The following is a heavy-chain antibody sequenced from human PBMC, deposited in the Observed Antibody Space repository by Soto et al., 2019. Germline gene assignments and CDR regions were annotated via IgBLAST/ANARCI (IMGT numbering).Heavy chain of an antibody. CDR1: GGSFSGYY. V-gene: IGHV4-34*01. CDR2: INHSGGT. J-gene: IGHJ6*03. CDR3: ARGFYYGSGSYTYYYYYYMDV. Sequence: SETLSLTCAVYGGSFSGYYWSWIRQPPGKGLEWIGEINHSGGTNYNPSLKSRVTISVDTSKNQFSLKLSSVTAADTAVYYCARGFYYGSGSYTYYYYYYMDVWGKGTTVTVSS. D-gene: IGHD3-10*01.